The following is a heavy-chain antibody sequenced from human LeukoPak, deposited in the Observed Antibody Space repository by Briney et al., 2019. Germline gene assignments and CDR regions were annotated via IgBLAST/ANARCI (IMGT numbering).Heavy chain of an antibody. V-gene: IGHV3-30*03. Sequence: GGSLRLSCAASGFTFSSYSMNWVRQAPGKGLEWVAVISYDGSNKYYADSVKGRFTISRDNSKNTLYLQMNSLRAEDTAVYYCAREDIAVAGLGNDAFDIWGQGTMVTVSS. CDR3: AREDIAVAGLGNDAFDI. J-gene: IGHJ3*02. CDR1: GFTFSSYS. D-gene: IGHD6-19*01. CDR2: ISYDGSNK.